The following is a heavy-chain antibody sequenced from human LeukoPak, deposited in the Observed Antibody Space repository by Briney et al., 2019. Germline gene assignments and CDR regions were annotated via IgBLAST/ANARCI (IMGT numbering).Heavy chain of an antibody. CDR3: ATEPPSTGCFDL. V-gene: IGHV1-46*01. D-gene: IGHD1-14*01. CDR2: IYPDGAKA. CDR1: GYTLTSYY. Sequence: ASVKVSCKASGYTLTSYYTHWVRQAPGQGLEWMGVIYPDGAKASYAQKFQGRVTLTRDTSTSTLYMELSSLRSEDTAVYYCATEPPSTGCFDLWGRGTLVIVSS. J-gene: IGHJ2*01.